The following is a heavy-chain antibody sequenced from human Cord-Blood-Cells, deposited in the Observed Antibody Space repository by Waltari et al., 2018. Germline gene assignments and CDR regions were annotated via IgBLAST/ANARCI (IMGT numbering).Heavy chain of an antibody. CDR2: IYYSGST. CDR1: GGSIRSSSYY. Sequence: QLQLQESGPGLVKPSETLSLTCTVSGGSIRSSSYYWGWIRQPPGKGLEWIGSIYYSGSTYYNPSLKSRVTISVDTSKNQFSLKLSSVTAADTAVYYCARGSGSYYYYYYYGMDVWGQGTTVTVSS. CDR3: ARGSGSYYYYYYYGMDV. V-gene: IGHV4-39*01. D-gene: IGHD1-26*01. J-gene: IGHJ6*02.